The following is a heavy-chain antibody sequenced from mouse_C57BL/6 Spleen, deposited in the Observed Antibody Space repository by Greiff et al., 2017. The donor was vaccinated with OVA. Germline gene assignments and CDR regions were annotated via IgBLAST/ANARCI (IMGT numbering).Heavy chain of an antibody. D-gene: IGHD1-1*01. V-gene: IGHV3-6*01. CDR1: GYSITSGYY. CDR3: ARGGLLPYYFDY. J-gene: IGHJ2*01. Sequence: DVKLQESGPGLVKPSQSLSLTCSVTGYSITSGYYWNWIRQFPGNKLEWMGYISYDGSNNYNPSLKNRISITRDTSKNQFFLKLNSVTTEDTATYYCARGGLLPYYFDYWGQGTTLTVSS. CDR2: ISYDGSN.